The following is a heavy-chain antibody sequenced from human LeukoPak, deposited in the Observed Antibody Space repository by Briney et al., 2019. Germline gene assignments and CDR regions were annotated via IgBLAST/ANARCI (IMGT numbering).Heavy chain of an antibody. Sequence: GGSLRLSCAASGFTFSDYWMTWVRQAPGKGLEWVANIRGDGGSEYYVDFVRGRFTISKDNAHNSFYLDMNSLTAEDTAVYYCGRETWEKYNDFWSGYSPESYYMDVWGKGTTVTVSS. D-gene: IGHD3-3*01. CDR1: GFTFSDYW. CDR3: GRETWEKYNDFWSGYSPESYYMDV. J-gene: IGHJ6*03. V-gene: IGHV3-7*01. CDR2: IRGDGGSE.